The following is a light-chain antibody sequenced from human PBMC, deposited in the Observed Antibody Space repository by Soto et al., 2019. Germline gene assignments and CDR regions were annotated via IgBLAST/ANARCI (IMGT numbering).Light chain of an antibody. CDR3: QNRNRWPLA. Sequence: EIVLTQSPATLSLSPGERGTLSCRASQSVSSGYLAWYQQKPGQAPRLLIYDASNRATGISARFSGSGFGTDFTLTISSLEPEDFAVYYCQNRNRWPLAFGGGTKVDIK. CDR1: QSVSSGY. J-gene: IGKJ4*01. V-gene: IGKV3-11*01. CDR2: DAS.